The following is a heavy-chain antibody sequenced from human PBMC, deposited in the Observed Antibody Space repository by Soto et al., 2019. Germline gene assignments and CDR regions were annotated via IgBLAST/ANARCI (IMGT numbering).Heavy chain of an antibody. CDR2: ISGSGGST. V-gene: IGHV3-23*01. D-gene: IGHD6-13*01. CDR3: AKFTSSWIPRYSGMDV. CDR1: GFTFSSYA. Sequence: EVQLLESGGGLVQPGGSLRLSCAASGFTFSSYAMSWVRQAPGKGLEWVSAISGSGGSTYYADSVKGRFTISRDNSKNTLDLQMNSLRAEDTAVYYCAKFTSSWIPRYSGMDVWGQGTTGTVSS. J-gene: IGHJ6*02.